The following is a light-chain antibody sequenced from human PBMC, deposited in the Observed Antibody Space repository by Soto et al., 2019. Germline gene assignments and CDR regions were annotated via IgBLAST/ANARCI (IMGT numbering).Light chain of an antibody. V-gene: IGKV3-20*01. CDR1: QSITNNF. Sequence: DIVLTQSPGTLSLSPGEGATLFCRTSQSITNNFLAWYQQKPGQTPRLLIYGTSSRATGIPDRFSGSGSGTDFTLTISRLEPEDFAVYYCQHYGRTFGPGIRLEIK. CDR3: QHYGRT. CDR2: GTS. J-gene: IGKJ2*01.